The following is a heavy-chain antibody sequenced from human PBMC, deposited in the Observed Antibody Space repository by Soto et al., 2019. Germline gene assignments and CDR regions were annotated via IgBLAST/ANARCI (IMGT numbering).Heavy chain of an antibody. CDR1: GFTFTKYA. J-gene: IGHJ4*01. V-gene: IGHV1-3*01. Sequence: QVQLVQSGAEVKKPGASVNVSCKASGFTFTKYAMHWVRQAPGQRLERMGWINAGNGNTRYSQRLQGRVTISRDTSASTVYMDLSSLRSEDTAVYYCARDYADIAVAGIPLLAHWGQGTLVTVSS. CDR3: ARDYADIAVAGIPLLAH. D-gene: IGHD6-19*01. CDR2: INAGNGNT.